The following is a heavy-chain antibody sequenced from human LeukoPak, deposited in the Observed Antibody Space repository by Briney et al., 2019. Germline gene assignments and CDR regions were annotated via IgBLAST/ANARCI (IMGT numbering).Heavy chain of an antibody. D-gene: IGHD5-24*01. CDR2: IYHSGST. J-gene: IGHJ4*02. V-gene: IGHV4-38-2*02. CDR1: GYSISSGYY. CDR3: ARDPQVSEMATIRLEGYFDY. Sequence: MPSETLSLTCTVSGYSISSGYYWGWIRQPPGKGLEWIGSIYHSGSTYYNPSLKSRVTMSLDTSKNQFSLKLSSVTAADTAVYYCARDPQVSEMATIRLEGYFDYWGQGTLVTVSS.